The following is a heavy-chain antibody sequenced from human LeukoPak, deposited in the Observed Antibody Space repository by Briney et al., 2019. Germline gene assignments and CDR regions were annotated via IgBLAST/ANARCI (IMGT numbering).Heavy chain of an antibody. CDR3: ARAPWYLSGYYRGGAFDI. CDR2: INHSGST. J-gene: IGHJ3*02. D-gene: IGHD3-22*01. V-gene: IGHV4-34*01. Sequence: KASETLSLTCAVYGGSFSGYYWSWIRQPPGKGLEWIGEINHSGSTNYNPSLKSRVTISVDTSKNQFSLKLSSVTAADTAVYYCARAPWYLSGYYRGGAFDIWGQGTMVTVSS. CDR1: GGSFSGYY.